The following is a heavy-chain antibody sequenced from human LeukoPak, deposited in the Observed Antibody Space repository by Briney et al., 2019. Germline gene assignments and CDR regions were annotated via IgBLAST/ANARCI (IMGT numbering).Heavy chain of an antibody. D-gene: IGHD6-19*01. CDR2: IYYSGST. Sequence: SETLSLTCTVSGGSVSSGSYYWGWIRQPPGEGLEWIGSIYYSGSTYYNPSLKSRVTISVDTSKNQFSLKLSSVTAADTAVYYCARHSGWYSQIVDYWGQGALVTVSS. CDR1: GGSVSSGSYY. CDR3: ARHSGWYSQIVDY. V-gene: IGHV4-39*01. J-gene: IGHJ4*02.